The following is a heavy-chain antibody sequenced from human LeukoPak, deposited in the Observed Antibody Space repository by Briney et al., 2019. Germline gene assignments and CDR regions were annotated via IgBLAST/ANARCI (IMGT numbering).Heavy chain of an antibody. D-gene: IGHD3-22*01. J-gene: IGHJ3*02. V-gene: IGHV4-59*01. Sequence: NPSETLSLTCTVSGGSISSYYWSWIRQPPGKGLEWIGYIYYSGSTNYNPSLKSRVTISADTSKNQFSLKLSSVTAADTAVYYCARADMGYDAFDIWGQGTMVTVSS. CDR2: IYYSGST. CDR3: ARADMGYDAFDI. CDR1: GGSISSYY.